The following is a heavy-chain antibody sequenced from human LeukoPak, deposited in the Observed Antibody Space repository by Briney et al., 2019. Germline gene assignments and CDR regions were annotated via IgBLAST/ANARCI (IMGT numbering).Heavy chain of an antibody. CDR2: IYYSGST. CDR1: GGSISSGGYY. CDR3: ARDQSHNGGWFDP. Sequence: SQTLSLTCTVSGGSISSGGYYWSWIRQHPGKGLEWIGYIYYSGSTYYNPSLKSRVTISVDTSKNQFSLMLSSVTAADTAVYYCARDQSHNGGWFDPWGQGTLVTVSS. D-gene: IGHD1-1*01. V-gene: IGHV4-31*03. J-gene: IGHJ5*02.